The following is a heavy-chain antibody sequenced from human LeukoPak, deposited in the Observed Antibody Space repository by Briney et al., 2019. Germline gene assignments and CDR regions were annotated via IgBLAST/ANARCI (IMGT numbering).Heavy chain of an antibody. Sequence: GGSLRLSCAASGFTFSNAWIGWVRQAPGKGLEWVTRIKSKAAGGTPDYAAPVKRTCTISRDAPNITLCMHINRLKTEDTAVYYCNTDLNWDPRGSDFWGQGTLVTVSS. V-gene: IGHV3-15*01. D-gene: IGHD7-27*01. J-gene: IGHJ4*02. CDR3: NTDLNWDPRGSDF. CDR1: GFTFSNAW. CDR2: IKSKAAGGTP.